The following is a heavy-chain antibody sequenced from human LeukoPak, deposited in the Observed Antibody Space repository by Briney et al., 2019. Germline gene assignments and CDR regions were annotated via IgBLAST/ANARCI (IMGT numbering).Heavy chain of an antibody. D-gene: IGHD3/OR15-3a*01. J-gene: IGHJ6*02. Sequence: PGRSLRLSCAASGFTFDDYAMHWVRQGPGKGLEWVSGISWNGGGIGYVDSVKGRFTISRDNAKNSLYLQMNSLRAEDTAVYYCAKDMSFDGDYGMDVWGQGTTDTVSS. CDR3: AKDMSFDGDYGMDV. V-gene: IGHV3-9*01. CDR1: GFTFDDYA. CDR2: ISWNGGGI.